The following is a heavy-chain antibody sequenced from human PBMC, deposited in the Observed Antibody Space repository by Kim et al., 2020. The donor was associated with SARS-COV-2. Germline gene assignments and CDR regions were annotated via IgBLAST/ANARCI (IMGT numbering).Heavy chain of an antibody. J-gene: IGHJ5*02. CDR2: IKQDGSEN. Sequence: GGSLRLSCAASGFPFANYWMNWVLQSPGEGLECVASIKQDGSENYYVDSVKGRFSISRDNAKNSLYLQMNSLRAEDTAVYYCATTTSTTGTWGKGTLITVSS. D-gene: IGHD3-9*01. CDR3: ATTTSTTGT. CDR1: GFPFANYW. V-gene: IGHV3-7*03.